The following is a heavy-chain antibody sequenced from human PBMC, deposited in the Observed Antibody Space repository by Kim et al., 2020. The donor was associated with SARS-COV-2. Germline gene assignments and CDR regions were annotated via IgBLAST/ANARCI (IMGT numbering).Heavy chain of an antibody. Sequence: SAPSRKGQFTTPRDNSKHTAYLQMNNLRADDTAVYYCARDGFDSGWYLAYWGQGTLVTVSS. V-gene: IGHV3-23*01. J-gene: IGHJ4*02. CDR3: ARDGFDSGWYLAY. D-gene: IGHD6-19*01.